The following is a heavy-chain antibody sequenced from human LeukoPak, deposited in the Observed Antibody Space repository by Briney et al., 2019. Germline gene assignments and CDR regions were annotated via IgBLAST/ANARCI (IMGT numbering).Heavy chain of an antibody. CDR3: AGSLTGTTLFDP. V-gene: IGHV1-46*01. Sequence: GASVKVSCKASGYTFTSYYMHWVRQALGQGLEWMGIINPSGGSTSYAQKFQGRVTMTRDTSTSTVYMELSSLRSEDTAVYYCAGSLTGTTLFDPWGQGTLVTVSS. CDR1: GYTFTSYY. CDR2: INPSGGST. J-gene: IGHJ5*02. D-gene: IGHD1-7*01.